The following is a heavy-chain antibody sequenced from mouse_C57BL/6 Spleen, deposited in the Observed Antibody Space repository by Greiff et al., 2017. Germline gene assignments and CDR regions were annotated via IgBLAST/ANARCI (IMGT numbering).Heavy chain of an antibody. CDR2: INPYNGGT. Sequence: VQLQQSGPVLVKPGASVKMSCKASGYTFTDYYMNWVKQSHGKSLEWIGVINPYNGGTSYNQKFKGKATLTVDKSSSTAYMELNSLTSEDSAVYYCARWATAWYFDVWGTGTTVTVSS. CDR1: GYTFTDYY. D-gene: IGHD1-2*01. J-gene: IGHJ1*03. V-gene: IGHV1-19*01. CDR3: ARWATAWYFDV.